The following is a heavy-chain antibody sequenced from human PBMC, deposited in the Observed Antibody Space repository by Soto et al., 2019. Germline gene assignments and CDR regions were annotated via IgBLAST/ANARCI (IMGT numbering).Heavy chain of an antibody. CDR3: ARATYYDFWSGYHFPLDV. J-gene: IGHJ6*04. Sequence: AGGSLRLSCAASGFTFSSYDMHWVRQATGKGLEWVSAIGTAGDTYYPGSVKGRFTISRENAKNSLYLQMNSLRAGDTAVYYCARATYYDFWSGYHFPLDVWGKGTTVTVSS. CDR1: GFTFSSYD. D-gene: IGHD3-3*01. CDR2: IGTAGDT. V-gene: IGHV3-13*01.